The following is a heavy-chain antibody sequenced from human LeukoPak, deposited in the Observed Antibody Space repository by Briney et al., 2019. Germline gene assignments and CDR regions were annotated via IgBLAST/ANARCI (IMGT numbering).Heavy chain of an antibody. CDR3: ARDWPGIDY. V-gene: IGHV3-66*01. J-gene: IGHJ4*02. CDR1: GFTFSSYG. Sequence: PGGSLRLSCAASGFTFSSYGMSWVRQAPGKGLEWVSVIYSGGSTYYADSVKGRFTISRDNSKNTLYLQMNSLRAEDTAVYYCARDWPGIDYWGQGTLVTVSS. CDR2: IYSGGST.